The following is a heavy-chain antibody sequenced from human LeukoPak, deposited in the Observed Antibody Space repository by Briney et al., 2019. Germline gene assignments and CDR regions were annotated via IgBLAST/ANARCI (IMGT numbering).Heavy chain of an antibody. CDR1: GFTFSSYS. V-gene: IGHV3-21*01. CDR2: ISSSSSYI. Sequence: GGSLRLSCAASGFTFSSYSMNWVRQAPGKGLEWVSSISSSSSYIYYADSVKGRFTISRDNDKNSLYLQINGRRGEDTAVYYCARDGYCLGSGDVWGKGTTVTVSS. D-gene: IGHD3-10*01. J-gene: IGHJ6*04. CDR3: ARDGYCLGSGDV.